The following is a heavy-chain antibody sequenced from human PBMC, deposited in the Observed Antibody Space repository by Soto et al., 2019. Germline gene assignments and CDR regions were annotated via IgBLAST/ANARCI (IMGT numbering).Heavy chain of an antibody. Sequence: GGSLRLSCAASGFTFSSYTMSWVRQAPGKGLEWVSYISSSSSTIYYADSVKGRFTISRDNAKNSLYLQMNSLRAEDTAVYYCARSARTGSYSSGNDAFDIWGQGTMVTVSS. CDR1: GFTFSSYT. D-gene: IGHD6-19*01. CDR3: ARSARTGSYSSGNDAFDI. V-gene: IGHV3-48*01. J-gene: IGHJ3*02. CDR2: ISSSSSTI.